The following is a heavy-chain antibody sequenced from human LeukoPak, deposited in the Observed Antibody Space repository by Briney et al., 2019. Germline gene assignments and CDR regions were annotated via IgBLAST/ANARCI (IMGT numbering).Heavy chain of an antibody. V-gene: IGHV3-7*01. Sequence: GGPVRLSNAASGFTFSSYWMSWVSKAPGKGLEWVANIKQDGSEKYYVDSVKGRFTIYRDNAKHSLYLQMNSLRAEDTAVYYCARSGLGARNDAFDIWGQGTMVTVSS. CDR3: ARSGLGARNDAFDI. CDR1: GFTFSSYW. CDR2: IKQDGSEK. J-gene: IGHJ3*02. D-gene: IGHD3-16*01.